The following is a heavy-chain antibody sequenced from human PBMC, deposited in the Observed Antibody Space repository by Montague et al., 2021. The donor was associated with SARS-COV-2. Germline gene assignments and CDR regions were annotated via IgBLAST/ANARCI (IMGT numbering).Heavy chain of an antibody. Sequence: SETLSLTCGVSGGSVSGINWWTWVRQPPGKGLEWIGEIHRSGSTTYNPSLKSRVTMSVDKSKNRFSLKLRLMTAADTAVYYCARVAGGDYYYPSGLDVWGQGTTITVSS. J-gene: IGHJ6*02. V-gene: IGHV4-4*02. CDR1: GGSVSGINW. CDR2: IHRSGST. CDR3: ARVAGGDYYYPSGLDV. D-gene: IGHD3-10*01.